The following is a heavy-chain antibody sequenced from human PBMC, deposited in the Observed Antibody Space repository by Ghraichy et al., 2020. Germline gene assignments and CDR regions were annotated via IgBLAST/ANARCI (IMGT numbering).Heavy chain of an antibody. J-gene: IGHJ4*02. D-gene: IGHD2-21*01. CDR1: GFTFSKYG. CDR2: IGGTDGST. CDR3: AKGSRNGGECHSASDY. Sequence: GESLNISCAASGFTFSKYGMSWVRQAPGKGLDWVSVIGGTDGSTYYADSVRGRFTISRDNSKNTLYLQMDSLRAEDTAIYYCAKGSRNGGECHSASDYWGQGTLVTVSS. V-gene: IGHV3-23*01.